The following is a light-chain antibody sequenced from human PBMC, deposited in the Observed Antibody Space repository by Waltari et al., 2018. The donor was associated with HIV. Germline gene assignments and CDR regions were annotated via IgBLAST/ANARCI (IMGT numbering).Light chain of an antibody. CDR3: CSYAGSYPVV. CDR2: DVS. Sequence: QSALTQPRSVSGSPGQSVTISCTGTSSDVGVYNFVSWYQQHPGKAPQLMIYDVSKRPSGVPDLFSGSKSGNTASLTISWLQAEDEADYYCCSYAGSYPVVFGGGTKLTVL. J-gene: IGLJ2*01. CDR1: SSDVGVYNF. V-gene: IGLV2-11*01.